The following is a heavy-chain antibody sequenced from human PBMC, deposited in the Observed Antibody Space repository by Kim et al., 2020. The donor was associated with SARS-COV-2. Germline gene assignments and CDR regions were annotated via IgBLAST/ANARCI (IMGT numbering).Heavy chain of an antibody. CDR3: ARGDCSSTSCQKNYYGMDV. Sequence: ASVKVSCKASGYTFTSYDINWVRQATGQGLEWMGWMNPNSGNTGYAQKFQGRVTMTRNTSISTAYMELSSLRSEDTAVYYCARGDCSSTSCQKNYYGMDVWGQGTTVTVSS. CDR1: GYTFTSYD. D-gene: IGHD2-2*01. V-gene: IGHV1-8*01. CDR2: MNPNSGNT. J-gene: IGHJ6*02.